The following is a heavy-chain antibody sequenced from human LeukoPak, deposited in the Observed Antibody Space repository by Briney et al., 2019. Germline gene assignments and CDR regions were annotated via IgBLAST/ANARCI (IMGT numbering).Heavy chain of an antibody. CDR1: GGSISSYY. CDR2: IYYSGST. D-gene: IGHD3-10*01. J-gene: IGHJ4*02. V-gene: IGHV4-59*01. Sequence: PSETLSLTCTVSGGSISSYYWSWIRQPPGKGLEWIGYIYYSGSTNYNPSLKSRVTISVDTSKNQFSLKLSSVTAADTAVYYCARASGRHGSGSYYRFDYWGQGTLVTVSS. CDR3: ARASGRHGSGSYYRFDY.